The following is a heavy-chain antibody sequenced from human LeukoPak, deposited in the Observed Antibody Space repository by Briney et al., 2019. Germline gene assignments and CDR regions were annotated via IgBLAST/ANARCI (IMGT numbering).Heavy chain of an antibody. CDR2: IYTSGST. J-gene: IGHJ4*02. D-gene: IGHD3-3*01. Sequence: PSETLSLTCTVSGGSISSYYWSWIRQPAGKGLEWIGRIYTSGSTNYNPSLKSRVTMSVDTSKNQFSLKLSSVAAADTAVYYCARQGTYYDFWSGYQPNNFDYWGQGTLVTVSS. CDR3: ARQGTYYDFWSGYQPNNFDY. CDR1: GGSISSYY. V-gene: IGHV4-4*07.